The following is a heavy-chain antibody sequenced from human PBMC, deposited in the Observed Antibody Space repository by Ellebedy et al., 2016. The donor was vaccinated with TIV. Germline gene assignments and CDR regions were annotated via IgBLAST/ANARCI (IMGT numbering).Heavy chain of an antibody. CDR1: GGTFSSYT. D-gene: IGHD5-12*01. J-gene: IGHJ4*02. CDR2: IIPIFGTA. V-gene: IGHV1-69*13. CDR3: ARVYSGYENFDY. Sequence: ASVKVSCXASGGTFSSYTISWVRQAPGQGLEWMGGIIPIFGTANYAQKFQDRVTITADESTRTAYMELSSLRSEDTAVYYCARVYSGYENFDYWGQGTLVTVSS.